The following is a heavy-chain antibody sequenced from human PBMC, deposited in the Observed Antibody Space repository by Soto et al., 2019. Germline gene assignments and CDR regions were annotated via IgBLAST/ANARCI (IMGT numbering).Heavy chain of an antibody. J-gene: IGHJ5*02. Sequence: GGSLRLSCAASGFTFSNYAMTWVRQGPGKGLEWVSAISGSGGSAYYADSVKGRFTISRDNSMNTLYLQMNSLRADDSGVYYCAKDPYSGVLVPVAIGFDPWGPGTLVTVSS. CDR3: AKDPYSGVLVPVAIGFDP. CDR1: GFTFSNYA. CDR2: ISGSGGSA. D-gene: IGHD2-2*01. V-gene: IGHV3-23*01.